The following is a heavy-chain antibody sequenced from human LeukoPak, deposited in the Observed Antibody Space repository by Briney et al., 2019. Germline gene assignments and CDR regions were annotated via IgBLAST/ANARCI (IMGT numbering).Heavy chain of an antibody. CDR2: IIPIFGTA. CDR1: GGTFSSYA. V-gene: IGHV1-69*05. CDR3: ASPARYCSSTSCYYN. D-gene: IGHD2-2*01. Sequence: SVKVSCKASGGTFSSYAISWVRQAPGQGLEWMGGIIPIFGTANYAQKFQGRVTITTDESTSTAYMELSSLRSEDTAVYYCASPARYCSSTSCYYNWGQGTLVTVSS. J-gene: IGHJ4*02.